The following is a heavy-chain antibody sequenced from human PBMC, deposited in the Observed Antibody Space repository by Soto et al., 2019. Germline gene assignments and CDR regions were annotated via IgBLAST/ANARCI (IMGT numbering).Heavy chain of an antibody. CDR2: IIPIFGTA. J-gene: IGHJ5*02. CDR3: ARGRAYDSSGNYYGGGFGP. V-gene: IGHV1-69*13. D-gene: IGHD3-22*01. CDR1: GGTFSIYA. Sequence: SVKVSCKASGGTFSIYAISGVLQSPLQWLDWMGGIIPIFGTANYAQKFQGRVTITADESTSTAYMELSSLRSEDTAVYYCARGRAYDSSGNYYGGGFGPWGQRTLGTVSS.